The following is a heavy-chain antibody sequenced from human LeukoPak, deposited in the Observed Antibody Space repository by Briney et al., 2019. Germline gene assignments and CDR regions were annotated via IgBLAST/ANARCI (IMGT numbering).Heavy chain of an antibody. V-gene: IGHV3-15*01. D-gene: IGHD3-22*01. J-gene: IGHJ1*01. CDR2: VRRKAEGVTT. Sequence: GCPRHSCAPSGFTFSSAWITWGRPTPEKGLGWVGRVRRKAEGVTTEYGERAKGRFTISRDEPKNTVLLQMKSLRPGDTAVYYCTTVRPGTSGYSFWGEGTLVTVS. CDR3: TTVRPGTSGYSF. CDR1: GFTFSSAW.